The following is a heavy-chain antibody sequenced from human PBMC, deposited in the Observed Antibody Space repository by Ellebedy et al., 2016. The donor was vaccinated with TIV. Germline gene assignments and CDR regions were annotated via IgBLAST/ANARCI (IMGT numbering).Heavy chain of an antibody. D-gene: IGHD6-6*01. CDR1: GFTFSNTA. Sequence: GESLKISXAASGFTFSNTAMSWVRQAPGEGLEWVSSFSGITGSTYYADSVKGRFTISRDISKNTLYLQMNSLRAEDTAVYYCAKATPSIAGRPSWGDDYWGQGTLVTVS. CDR3: AKATPSIAGRPSWGDDY. CDR2: FSGITGST. V-gene: IGHV3-23*01. J-gene: IGHJ4*02.